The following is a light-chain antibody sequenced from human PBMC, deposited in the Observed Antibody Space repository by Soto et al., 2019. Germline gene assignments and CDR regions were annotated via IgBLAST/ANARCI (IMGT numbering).Light chain of an antibody. V-gene: IGKV3-20*01. J-gene: IGKJ1*01. CDR1: QSVSTNY. Sequence: EIVLTQSPGTLSLSPGERATLSCRASQSVSTNYLAWYQQKPGQSPRLLIYGATSRATGIPDRFSGSGSGTDFILTISRLEPEDFATYYCQQSYSTPPWTFGQGTKVDIK. CDR3: QQSYSTPPWT. CDR2: GAT.